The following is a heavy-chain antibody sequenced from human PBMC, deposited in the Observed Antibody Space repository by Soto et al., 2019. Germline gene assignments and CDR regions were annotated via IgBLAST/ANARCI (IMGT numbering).Heavy chain of an antibody. CDR2: IYTDGST. CDR1: GFTVSSNY. CDR3: ASRINSYGAYDF. Sequence: EVQLVESGGGLVQPGGSLRLTCAAAGFTVSSNYMSWVRQAPGKGREWVAIIYTDGSTYYADSVKGRFTLSRDDSKNTLYLQINILRVDDTAVYYCASRINSYGAYDFWVQGTLVTVSS. V-gene: IGHV3-66*01. D-gene: IGHD4-17*01. J-gene: IGHJ4*02.